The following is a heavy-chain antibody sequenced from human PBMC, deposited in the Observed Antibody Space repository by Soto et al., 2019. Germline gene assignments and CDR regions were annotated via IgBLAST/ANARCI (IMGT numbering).Heavy chain of an antibody. D-gene: IGHD1-20*01. CDR1: GFSFSIYS. CDR3: ARALDNRPTDY. V-gene: IGHV3-21*01. Sequence: GGSLRLSCAASGFSFSIYSMNWVRQAPGEGLEWVSSISSSSSYIYYADSVKGRFTISRDNAKNSLYLQMNSLRAEDTAVYYCARALDNRPTDYWGQGTLVTVSS. CDR2: ISSSSSYI. J-gene: IGHJ4*02.